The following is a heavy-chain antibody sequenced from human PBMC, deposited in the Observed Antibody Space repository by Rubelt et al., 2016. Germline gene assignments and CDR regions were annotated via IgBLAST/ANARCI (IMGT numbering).Heavy chain of an antibody. J-gene: IGHJ3*02. CDR1: GYSFTSYW. Sequence: EVQLVQSGAEVKKPGESLKISCKGSGYSFTSYWIGWVRQMPGKGLEWMGIIYPGDSDTVYFPSFQGQVTISADKSIRTGYLQWSSLKASDTAMYYCARPRWFGEDAFDIWGQGTMVTVSS. V-gene: IGHV5-51*01. CDR3: ARPRWFGEDAFDI. CDR2: IYPGDSDT. D-gene: IGHD3-10*01.